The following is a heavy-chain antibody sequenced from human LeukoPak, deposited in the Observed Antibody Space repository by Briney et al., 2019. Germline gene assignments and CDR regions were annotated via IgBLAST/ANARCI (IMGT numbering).Heavy chain of an antibody. CDR1: GFTFSSYA. J-gene: IGHJ5*02. CDR2: ISGSGGGT. Sequence: GGSLRLSCAASGFTFSSYAVSWVRQAPGKGLEWVSAISGSGGGTYYADSVKGRFTISRDNAKNTLYLQMNSLRAEDTAVYYCGYGDYVLWFDPWGQGTLVTVSS. CDR3: GYGDYVLWFDP. D-gene: IGHD4-17*01. V-gene: IGHV3-23*01.